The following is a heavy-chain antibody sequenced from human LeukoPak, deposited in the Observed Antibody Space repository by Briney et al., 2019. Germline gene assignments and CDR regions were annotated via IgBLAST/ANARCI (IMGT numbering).Heavy chain of an antibody. Sequence: SETLSLTCTVSGGSISSHYWSWIRQPPGKGLEWIGYIYYSGSTNYNPSLKSRVTISVDTSKNQFSLKLSSVTAADTAVYYCARAPFSYYYDSSGYYFDYWGRGTLVTVSS. CDR2: IYYSGST. V-gene: IGHV4-59*11. J-gene: IGHJ4*02. CDR1: GGSISSHY. CDR3: ARAPFSYYYDSSGYYFDY. D-gene: IGHD3-22*01.